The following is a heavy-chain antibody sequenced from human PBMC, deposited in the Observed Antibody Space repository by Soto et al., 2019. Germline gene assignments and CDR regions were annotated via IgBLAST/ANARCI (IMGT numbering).Heavy chain of an antibody. CDR3: ATIAAAGTIVDYGMDV. Sequence: PGESLKISCKGSGYSFTSYWIGWVRQMPGKGLEWMGIIYPGDSDTRYSPSFQGQVTISADKSISTAYLQWSSLKASDTAMYYCATIAAAGTIVDYGMDVWGQGTTVTVSS. CDR1: GYSFTSYW. CDR2: IYPGDSDT. D-gene: IGHD6-13*01. V-gene: IGHV5-51*01. J-gene: IGHJ6*02.